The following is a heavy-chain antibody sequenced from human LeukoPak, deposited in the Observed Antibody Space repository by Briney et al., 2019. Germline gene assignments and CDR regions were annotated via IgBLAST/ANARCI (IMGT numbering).Heavy chain of an antibody. CDR2: ISYDGSNK. CDR3: ARDGAVTNGRYFDY. Sequence: GGSLRLSCAASGFTFSSYAMHWVRQAPGKGLEWVAVISYDGSNKYYADSVKGRFTISRDNSKNTLYLQMNSLRAEDTAVYYCARDGAVTNGRYFDYWGQGTLVTVSS. J-gene: IGHJ4*02. D-gene: IGHD4-17*01. V-gene: IGHV3-30*04. CDR1: GFTFSSYA.